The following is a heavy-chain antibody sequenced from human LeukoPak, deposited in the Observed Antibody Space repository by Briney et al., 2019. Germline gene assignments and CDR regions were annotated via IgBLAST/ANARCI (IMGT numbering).Heavy chain of an antibody. Sequence: GGSLRLXCAASGFTVSNNYMSWVRQAPGKGLEWVSVMYSGSSTYYADSVKGRFTISRDNSKNTLYLQMNSLRAEGTAVYYCARDSDSSGYAHDFGHWGQGTLVTVSS. D-gene: IGHD3-22*01. CDR3: ARDSDSSGYAHDFGH. CDR2: MYSGSST. V-gene: IGHV3-66*02. CDR1: GFTVSNNY. J-gene: IGHJ4*02.